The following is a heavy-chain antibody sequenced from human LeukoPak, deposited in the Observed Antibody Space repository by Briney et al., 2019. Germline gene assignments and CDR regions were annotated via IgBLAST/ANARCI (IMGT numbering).Heavy chain of an antibody. V-gene: IGHV3-72*01. Sequence: GGPLRLSCAASVFIFSGYFMDWVRQAPGEGREWVGRIKKKPDSYTTEYAASVKGRFTISRDDSKSSLYLQMNSLKTEGTAVYYCSRVNWGYVNWGQGTLVTVSS. J-gene: IGHJ4*02. CDR3: SRVNWGYVN. CDR2: IKKKPDSYTT. D-gene: IGHD7-27*01. CDR1: VFIFSGYF.